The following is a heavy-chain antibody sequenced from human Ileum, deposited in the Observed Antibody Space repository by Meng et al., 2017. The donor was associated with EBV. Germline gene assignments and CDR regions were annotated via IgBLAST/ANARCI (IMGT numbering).Heavy chain of an antibody. CDR2: IYYSGTT. CDR3: ARNSESGSYIDY. J-gene: IGHJ4*02. CDR1: GYSISTTNW. D-gene: IGHD1-26*01. Sequence: QVQLQESGPGLWKPSDTLSLTCAVSGYSISTTNWWGWIRQPPGKGLEWIGHIYYSGTTYNNPSLKSRVTMSIDPSKNQFSLKLSSVTAVDTAVYYCARNSESGSYIDYWGLGTLVTVSS. V-gene: IGHV4-28*07.